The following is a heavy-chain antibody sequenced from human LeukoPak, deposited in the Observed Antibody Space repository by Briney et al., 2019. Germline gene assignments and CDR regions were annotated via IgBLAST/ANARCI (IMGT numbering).Heavy chain of an antibody. CDR1: GGSISSGNYY. D-gene: IGHD2-8*01. V-gene: IGHV4-30-4*01. CDR3: SRENGAFSPFGY. CDR2: IYYSGST. Sequence: SETLSLTCSVSGGSISSGNYYWSWIRQPPGKGLEWIGYIYYSGSTYYNPSLKSRVTISVDTSKNQLSLNLTSVTAADTAVYYCSRENGAFSPFGYWGQGTLVTVLS. J-gene: IGHJ4*02.